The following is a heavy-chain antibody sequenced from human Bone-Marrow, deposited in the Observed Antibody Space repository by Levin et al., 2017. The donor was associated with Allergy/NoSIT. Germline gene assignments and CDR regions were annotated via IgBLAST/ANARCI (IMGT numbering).Heavy chain of an antibody. CDR2: TYYNSKWIV. V-gene: IGHV6-1*01. Sequence: KASETLSLTCAISGASVSSNRAAWNWIRQSPSRGLEWLGRTYYNSKWIVDYADSVQSRIHIDPDTSKNQFSLRLNSVTPEDTAVYYCARGPNHDYAFDFWGQGIHVTVSS. J-gene: IGHJ4*02. D-gene: IGHD4/OR15-4a*01. CDR3: ARGPNHDYAFDF. CDR1: GASVSSNRAA.